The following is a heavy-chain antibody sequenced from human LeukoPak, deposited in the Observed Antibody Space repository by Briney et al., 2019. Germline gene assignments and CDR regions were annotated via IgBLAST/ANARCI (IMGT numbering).Heavy chain of an antibody. CDR3: ARGLDYYDSQVVVDP. J-gene: IGHJ5*02. V-gene: IGHV3-33*01. CDR2: IWYDGSNK. CDR1: GFTFSSYC. Sequence: PGRSLRLSCAASGFTFSSYCMHWVRQAPGKGLEWVAVIWYDGSNKYYADSVKGRFTISRDNSKNTLYLQMNSLRAEDTAVYYCARGLDYYDSQVVVDPWGQGTLVTVSS. D-gene: IGHD3-22*01.